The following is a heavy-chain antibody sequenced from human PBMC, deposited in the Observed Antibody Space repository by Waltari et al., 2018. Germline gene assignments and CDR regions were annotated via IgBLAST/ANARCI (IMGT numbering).Heavy chain of an antibody. D-gene: IGHD6-19*01. J-gene: IGHJ6*03. Sequence: EVQLVESGGGLIQPGGSLRLSCAASGFTVSSNYMSWVRQAPGKGLEWVSVIYSGGSTYYADSVKGRFTISRDNSKNTLYLQMNSLRAEDTAVYYCARDHRRYSSSYYYYYYYMDVWGKGTTVTVSS. CDR1: GFTVSSNY. V-gene: IGHV3-53*01. CDR2: IYSGGST. CDR3: ARDHRRYSSSYYYYYYYMDV.